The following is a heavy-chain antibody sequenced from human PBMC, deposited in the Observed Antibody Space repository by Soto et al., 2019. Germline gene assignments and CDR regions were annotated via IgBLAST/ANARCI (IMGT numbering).Heavy chain of an antibody. V-gene: IGHV5-10-1*01. J-gene: IGHJ4*02. Sequence: GESLKISCKGSGYSFAGYWITWVRQKPGKGLEWMGRIDPSDSQTYYSPSFRGHVTISVTKSITTVFLQWSSLRASDTAMYYCARQIYDSDTGPNFQYYFDSWGQGXPVTVYS. CDR1: GYSFAGYW. CDR2: IDPSDSQT. D-gene: IGHD3-22*01. CDR3: ARQIYDSDTGPNFQYYFDS.